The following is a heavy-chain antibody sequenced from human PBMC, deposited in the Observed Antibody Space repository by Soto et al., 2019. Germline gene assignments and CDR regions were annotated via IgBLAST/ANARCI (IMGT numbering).Heavy chain of an antibody. V-gene: IGHV1-69*01. CDR2: FIPIFRTL. CDR1: GGIIGSHG. J-gene: IGHJ3*01. CDR3: VRDRRIYYSDPHDEFVASDYEV. Sequence: QVQLIQSEAEVKKPGSSVRVSCTASGGIIGSHGFSWVRQAPGQRLEWVGGFIPIFRTLTYTEKFQARVRIAADESTNTVYLDLSSLTSEDTAVYYCVRDRRIYYSDPHDEFVASDYEVWGQGTMVSVSS. D-gene: IGHD3-22*01.